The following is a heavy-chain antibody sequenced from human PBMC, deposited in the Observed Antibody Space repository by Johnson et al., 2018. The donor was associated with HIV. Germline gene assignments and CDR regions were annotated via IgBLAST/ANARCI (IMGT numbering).Heavy chain of an antibody. J-gene: IGHJ3*01. CDR3: ARALRWPNAFDV. Sequence: VQLVESGGGVVRPGGSLRLSCAASGFTFSSYAMSWVRQAPGKGLEWVSAISGSGSTIYYADSVKGRFTISRDNAKNSLYLQMSSLGAEDTTIYYCARALRWPNAFDVWGQGTLVTVSS. CDR1: GFTFSSYA. V-gene: IGHV3-23*04. CDR2: ISGSGSTI. D-gene: IGHD4-23*01.